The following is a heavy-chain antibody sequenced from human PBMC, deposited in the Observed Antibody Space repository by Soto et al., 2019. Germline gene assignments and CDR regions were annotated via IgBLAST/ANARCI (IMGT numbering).Heavy chain of an antibody. CDR3: AKDGLGAYSYGSYYFDY. CDR1: GFTFSSYA. J-gene: IGHJ4*02. V-gene: IGHV3-23*01. CDR2: ISTSGGST. Sequence: EVQLLETGGGLVQPGGSLRLSCAASGFTFSSYAMSWVRQAPGKGLEWVSTISTSGGSTYYADSVKGRFTISRDNSKNTLYLQMNSLSAEDTAVYHCAKDGLGAYSYGSYYFDYWGQGTLVTVSS. D-gene: IGHD5-18*01.